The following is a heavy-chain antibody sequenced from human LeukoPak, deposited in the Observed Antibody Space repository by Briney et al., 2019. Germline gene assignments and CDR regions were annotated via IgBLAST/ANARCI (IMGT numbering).Heavy chain of an antibody. J-gene: IGHJ4*02. CDR2: IYYSGST. V-gene: IGHV4-59*01. Sequence: SETLSLTCTVSGGSISSYYWSWIRQPPGKGLERIGYIYYSGSTNYNPSLKSRVTISVDTSKNQFSLKLSSVTAADTAVYYCTRGSGWYYYWGQGTLVTVSS. CDR1: GGSISSYY. CDR3: TRGSGWYYY. D-gene: IGHD6-19*01.